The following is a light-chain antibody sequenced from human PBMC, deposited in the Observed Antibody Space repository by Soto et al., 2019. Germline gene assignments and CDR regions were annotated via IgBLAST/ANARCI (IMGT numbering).Light chain of an antibody. CDR2: QDT. J-gene: IGLJ2*01. Sequence: SYELTQPPSVSVSPGQTASITCSGDKLGDKYVCWYQQKPGQSPVLVIYQDTKRPSGIPERFSGSNSGNTATLTVSGTQSMDEADYYCQAWDSSTVVFGGGTKLTVL. V-gene: IGLV3-1*01. CDR1: KLGDKY. CDR3: QAWDSSTVV.